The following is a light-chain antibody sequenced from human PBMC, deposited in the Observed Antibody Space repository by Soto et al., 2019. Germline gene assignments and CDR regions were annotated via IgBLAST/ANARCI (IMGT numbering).Light chain of an antibody. Sequence: EIVLTQSPATLSLSPGETATLSCRASQSVGNILAWYQHRPGQAPRLLISDASNRATGVPARFSGSGSGTDFTLTINNLEPEDFAVYYCQQRSDWPLTFGGGTKVEI. CDR1: QSVGNI. V-gene: IGKV3-11*01. CDR3: QQRSDWPLT. J-gene: IGKJ4*01. CDR2: DAS.